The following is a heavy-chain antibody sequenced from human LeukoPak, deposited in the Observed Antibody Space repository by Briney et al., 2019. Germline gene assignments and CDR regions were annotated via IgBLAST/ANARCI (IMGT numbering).Heavy chain of an antibody. J-gene: IGHJ4*02. Sequence: SVKVSCKASGGTFSSYTISWVRQAPGQGHEWMGRIIPILGIANYAQKFQGRVTITADKSTSTAYMELSSLRSEDTAVYYCTHYSNYRYYFDYWGQGTLVTVSS. V-gene: IGHV1-69*02. CDR3: THYSNYRYYFDY. D-gene: IGHD4-11*01. CDR1: GGTFSSYT. CDR2: IIPILGIA.